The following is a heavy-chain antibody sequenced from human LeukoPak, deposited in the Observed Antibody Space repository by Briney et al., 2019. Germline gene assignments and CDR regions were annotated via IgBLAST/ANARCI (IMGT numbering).Heavy chain of an antibody. CDR1: GYTFTSYY. V-gene: IGHV1-46*01. CDR3: ASLPAATGAHAFDI. Sequence: EASVKVSCKAPGYTFTSYYMHWVRQAPGQGLEWMGIINPSGGSTNYAQKFQGRVTMTRDTSTSTVYMELSGLRSEDTALYYCASLPAATGAHAFDIWGQGTMVIVSS. D-gene: IGHD2-2*01. CDR2: INPSGGST. J-gene: IGHJ3*02.